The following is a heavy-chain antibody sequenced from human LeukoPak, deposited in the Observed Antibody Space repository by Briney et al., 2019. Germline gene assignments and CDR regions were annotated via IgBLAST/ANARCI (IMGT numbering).Heavy chain of an antibody. CDR1: GFTFSGSA. CDR2: IRSKANSYAT. V-gene: IGHV3-73*01. Sequence: GGSLRLSCAASGFTFSGSAMHWVRQASGKGLEWVGRIRSKANSYATAYAASVKGRFTISRDDSKNTAYLQMNSLKTEDTAVYCCTRLKQLDDYWGQGTLVTVSS. D-gene: IGHD6-6*01. CDR3: TRLKQLDDY. J-gene: IGHJ4*02.